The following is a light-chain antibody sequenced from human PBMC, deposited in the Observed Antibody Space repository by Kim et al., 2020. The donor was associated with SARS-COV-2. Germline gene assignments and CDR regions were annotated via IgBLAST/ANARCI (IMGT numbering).Light chain of an antibody. J-gene: IGKJ1*01. V-gene: IGKV3-15*01. CDR2: GAS. CDR3: QQYNNWWPGGT. CDR1: QSVSSN. Sequence: EIVMTQSPATLSVSPGERATLSCRASQSVSSNLAWYQQKPGQAPRLLIYGASTRATGIPARFSGSGSGTEFTLTISSLQSEDFAVYYCQQYNNWWPGGTFGQGTKVDIK.